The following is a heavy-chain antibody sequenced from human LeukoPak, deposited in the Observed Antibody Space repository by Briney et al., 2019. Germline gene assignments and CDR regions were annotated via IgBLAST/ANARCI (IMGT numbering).Heavy chain of an antibody. J-gene: IGHJ4*02. V-gene: IGHV4-34*01. CDR2: INHSGST. Sequence: KPSETLSLTCAVYGGSFSGYYWSWIRQPPGKGLEWIGEINHSGSTNYNSSLKSRVTISVDTSKNHFSLKLSSVTAADTAVYYCARGGVYYYGSGSYYPFNYWGQGTLVTVSS. CDR3: ARGGVYYYGSGSYYPFNY. CDR1: GGSFSGYY. D-gene: IGHD3-10*01.